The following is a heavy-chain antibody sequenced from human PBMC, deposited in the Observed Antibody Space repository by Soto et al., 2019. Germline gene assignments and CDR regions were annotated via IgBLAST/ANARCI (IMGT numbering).Heavy chain of an antibody. CDR1: GYSFTSYW. J-gene: IGHJ6*02. CDR2: IYPGDSDT. V-gene: IGHV5-51*01. Sequence: GESLKISCKGSGYSFTSYWIGWVRHMPGKGLEWMGIIYPGDSDTRYSPSFQGQVTISADKSISTAYLQWSSLKASDTAMYYCARRYCSSTSCYPSNYYGMDVWGQGTTVTVSS. CDR3: ARRYCSSTSCYPSNYYGMDV. D-gene: IGHD2-2*01.